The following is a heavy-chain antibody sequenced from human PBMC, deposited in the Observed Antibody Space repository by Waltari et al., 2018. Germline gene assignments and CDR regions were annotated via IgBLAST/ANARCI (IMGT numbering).Heavy chain of an antibody. CDR1: GGSISSYY. D-gene: IGHD6-6*01. J-gene: IGHJ4*02. CDR3: ARGSSSSEGVDYFDY. CDR2: IYYSGST. V-gene: IGHV4-59*01. Sequence: QVQLQESGPGLVKPSETLSLTCTVSGGSISSYYWRWIRQPPGKGLEWIGYIYYSGSTNYNPSLKSRVTISVDTSKNQFSLKLSSVTAADTAVYYCARGSSSSEGVDYFDYWGQGTLVTVSS.